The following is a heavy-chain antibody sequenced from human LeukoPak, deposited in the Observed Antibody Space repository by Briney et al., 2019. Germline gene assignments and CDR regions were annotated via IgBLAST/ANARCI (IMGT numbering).Heavy chain of an antibody. V-gene: IGHV3-21*01. CDR3: ARDQFGKGNWFDP. Sequence: GGSLRLCCAASGFTFSSYSMTWVRQAPGKGLEWVSSINSGSDYILYADSVKGRFIISRDNAKNSLYLQMSSLRAEDTAVYYCARDQFGKGNWFDPWGQGTLVTVSS. CDR2: INSGSDYI. CDR1: GFTFSSYS. D-gene: IGHD3-10*01. J-gene: IGHJ5*02.